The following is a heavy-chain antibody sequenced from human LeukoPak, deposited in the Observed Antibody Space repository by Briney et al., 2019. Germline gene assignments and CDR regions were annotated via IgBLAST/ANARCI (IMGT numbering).Heavy chain of an antibody. CDR1: GGTFSSYA. V-gene: IGHV1-69*05. CDR3: ARDGLSYFGDQDYYYYMDV. D-gene: IGHD3-10*01. CDR2: IIPIFGTA. J-gene: IGHJ6*03. Sequence: GASVRVSCTASGGTFSSYAISWVRQAPGQGLEWMGGIIPIFGTANYAQKFQGRVTITTDESTSTAYLELSSLRSEDTAVYYCARDGLSYFGDQDYYYYMDVWGKGTTVTVSS.